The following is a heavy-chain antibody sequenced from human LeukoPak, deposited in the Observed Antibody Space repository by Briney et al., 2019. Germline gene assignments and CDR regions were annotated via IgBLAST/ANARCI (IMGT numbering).Heavy chain of an antibody. CDR1: GFTFYDYA. V-gene: IGHV3-43*02. J-gene: IGHJ4*02. D-gene: IGHD5-18*01. Sequence: GGSLRPSCAASGFTFYDYAMHWVRQDPGKGLEWVSLISGDGGSTYYADSVKGRFTISRDNSKNSLYLQMNSLRTEDTALYYCAKDILTAMVNDDYWGQGTLVTVSS. CDR3: AKDILTAMVNDDY. CDR2: ISGDGGST.